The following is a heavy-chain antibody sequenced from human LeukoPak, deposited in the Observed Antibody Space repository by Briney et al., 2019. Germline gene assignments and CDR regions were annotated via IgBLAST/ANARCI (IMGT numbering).Heavy chain of an antibody. CDR2: ISSSSSYI. CDR1: GFTFSSYS. D-gene: IGHD3-22*01. Sequence: GRSLRLSCAASGFTFSSYSMNWVRQAPGKGLEWVSSISSSSSYIYYADSVKGRFTISRDNAKNSPYLQMNSLRAEDTAVYYCARDYYDSSGYRYFDYWGQGTLVTVSS. CDR3: ARDYYDSSGYRYFDY. J-gene: IGHJ4*02. V-gene: IGHV3-21*01.